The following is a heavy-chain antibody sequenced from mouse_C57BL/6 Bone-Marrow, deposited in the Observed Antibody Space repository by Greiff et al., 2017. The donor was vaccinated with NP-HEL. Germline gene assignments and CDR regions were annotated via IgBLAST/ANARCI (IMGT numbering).Heavy chain of an antibody. D-gene: IGHD1-1*02. CDR3: ARHRGGSSWFAY. CDR1: GFTFSSYG. V-gene: IGHV5-6*01. J-gene: IGHJ3*01. CDR2: ISSGGSYT. Sequence: EVQLVESGGDLVKPGGSLKLSCAASGFTFSSYGMSWVRQTPDQRLEWVATISSGGSYTYYPESVKGRFTISRDNANNTLYLQMSMLKYEDTAMYYGARHRGGSSWFAYWGQGTLVTVSA.